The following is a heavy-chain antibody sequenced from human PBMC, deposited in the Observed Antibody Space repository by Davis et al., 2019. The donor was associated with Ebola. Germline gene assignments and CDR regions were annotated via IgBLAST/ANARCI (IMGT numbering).Heavy chain of an antibody. CDR1: AFSFSSYS. D-gene: IGHD6-13*01. J-gene: IGHJ4*02. Sequence: GESLKISCAASAFSFSSYSMNWVRQAPGKGPEWVANIKEDGSDKYYADSVRGRLTISRDNAKNSLYLQMNSLRVEDTAVYYCARDKSVAGGGQKYWGQGTLVIVSS. CDR2: IKEDGSDK. V-gene: IGHV3-7*01. CDR3: ARDKSVAGGGQKY.